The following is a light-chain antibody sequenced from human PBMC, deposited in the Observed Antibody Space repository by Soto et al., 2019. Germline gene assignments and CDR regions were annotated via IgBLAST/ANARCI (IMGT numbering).Light chain of an antibody. V-gene: IGLV1-44*01. CDR2: TND. CDR1: SSNIGSKT. J-gene: IGLJ2*01. CDR3: AAWDDSLNVL. Sequence: QSVLTQPPSASGTPGQRVTISCSGSSSNIGSKTVNWYQQLPGTAPKLLIYTNDRRPSGVPDRFSASKSGTSASLAISGLQSEDEAEYFCAAWDDSLNVLFGGGTKLTVL.